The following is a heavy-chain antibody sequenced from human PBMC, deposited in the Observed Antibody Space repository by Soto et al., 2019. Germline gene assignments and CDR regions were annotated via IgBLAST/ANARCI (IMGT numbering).Heavy chain of an antibody. V-gene: IGHV1-69*06. CDR2: TGSGTGPG. D-gene: IGHD2-15*01. J-gene: IGHJ4*02. CDR3: ARRDSGGFYRYFDS. CDR1: GGTFSTNP. Sequence: QVQLVQSGAEVKKPGSSVKVSCKASGGTFSTNPISWVRQAPGQGLEWMGGTGSGTGPGNHAQKFQGRLTITVDKSTSTVYMELSSHSSKDTDVYYCARRDSGGFYRYFDSWGQGTLVTVSS.